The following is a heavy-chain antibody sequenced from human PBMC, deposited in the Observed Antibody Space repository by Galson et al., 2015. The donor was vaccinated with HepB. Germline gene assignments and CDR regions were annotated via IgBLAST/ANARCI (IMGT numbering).Heavy chain of an antibody. CDR1: GDSIRNYY. Sequence: ETLSLTCNVSGDSIRNYYWSWIRQPAGKGLEWIGHIYKSGPTSYNASLKSRVTMSLDTSKNQLSLKMRSVTAADTAVYYCARDLAFSSFDSWGQGTLVTVSS. V-gene: IGHV4-4*07. CDR2: IYKSGPT. D-gene: IGHD3-16*01. CDR3: ARDLAFSSFDS. J-gene: IGHJ4*02.